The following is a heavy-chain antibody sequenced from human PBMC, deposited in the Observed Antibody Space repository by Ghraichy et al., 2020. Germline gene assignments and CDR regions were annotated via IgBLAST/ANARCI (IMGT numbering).Heavy chain of an antibody. V-gene: IGHV3-23*01. CDR3: ARAVGARGDF. CDR2: ISHGGGSP. J-gene: IGHJ4*02. Sequence: GALRLSCAASGFTFTSYSMSWVRQAPGKGLEWVSSISHGGGSPEYADSVKGRFTISRDNSKETLYLQMNSLRVDDTAVYYCARAVGARGDFWGRGTLVTVSS. CDR1: GFTFTSYS. D-gene: IGHD1-26*01.